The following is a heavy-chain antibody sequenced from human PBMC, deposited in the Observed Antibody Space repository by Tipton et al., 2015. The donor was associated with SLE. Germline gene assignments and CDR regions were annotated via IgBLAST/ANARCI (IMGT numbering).Heavy chain of an antibody. D-gene: IGHD2-21*01. Sequence: GSLRLSCAASGFIFNNYNMNWVRQAPGKGLEWVASISSASRDIYYADSLKGRFTISRDNAKNSLYLQMDSLRAEDTAIYYCAREIVGINIFGYWGQGSLVTVSS. CDR3: AREIVGINIFGY. CDR1: GFIFNNYN. CDR2: ISSASRDI. V-gene: IGHV3-21*04. J-gene: IGHJ4*02.